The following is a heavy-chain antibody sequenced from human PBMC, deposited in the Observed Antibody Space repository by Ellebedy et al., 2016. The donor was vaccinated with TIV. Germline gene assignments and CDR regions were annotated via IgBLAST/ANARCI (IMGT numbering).Heavy chain of an antibody. CDR2: IPPTSRYI. J-gene: IGHJ5*02. CDR1: GFTFSTFS. D-gene: IGHD3-22*01. V-gene: IGHV3-21*01. Sequence: GESLKISCAASGFTFSTFSMNRVRQAPGQPPDWLPPIPPTSRYIYYADSVKGRFTISRDNAKNSLYLEMNSLRAEDTAVYYCAREHQNSYYESSGYYDHWGQGTLVTVSS. CDR3: AREHQNSYYESSGYYDH.